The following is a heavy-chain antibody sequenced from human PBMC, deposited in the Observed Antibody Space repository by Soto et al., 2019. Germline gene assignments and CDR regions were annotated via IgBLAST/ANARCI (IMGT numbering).Heavy chain of an antibody. CDR1: GDSISSDF. V-gene: IGHV4-59*01. J-gene: IGHJ6*02. Sequence: SETLSLTCTVSGDSISSDFWSWIRQPPGKGLEWIGYVYDSGSTNYNPSLKSRVTISVDTSKNQFSLRLTSVTAADTAVYYCAREGAAAGSYHSAMDVWGQGTTVTSP. D-gene: IGHD1-26*01. CDR2: VYDSGST. CDR3: AREGAAAGSYHSAMDV.